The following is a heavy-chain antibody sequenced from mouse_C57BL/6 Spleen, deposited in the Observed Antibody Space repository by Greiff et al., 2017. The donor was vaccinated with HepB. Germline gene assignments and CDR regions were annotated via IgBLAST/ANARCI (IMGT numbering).Heavy chain of an antibody. D-gene: IGHD2-1*01. CDR2: ISSGSSTI. J-gene: IGHJ2*01. Sequence: DVQLVESGGGLVKPGGSLKLSCAASGFTFSDYGMHWVRQAPEKGLEWVAYISSGSSTIYYADTVKGRFTISRDNAKNTLFLQMTSLRSEDTAMYYCARGYYGNFHFDYWGQGTTLTVSS. V-gene: IGHV5-17*01. CDR1: GFTFSDYG. CDR3: ARGYYGNFHFDY.